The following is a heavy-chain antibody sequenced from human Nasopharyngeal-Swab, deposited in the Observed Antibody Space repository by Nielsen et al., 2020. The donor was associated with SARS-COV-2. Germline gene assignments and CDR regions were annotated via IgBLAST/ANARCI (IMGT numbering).Heavy chain of an antibody. CDR2: ISAYNGKT. CDR3: ATGDYYDSSGYYYGGGYFQH. J-gene: IGHJ1*01. D-gene: IGHD3-22*01. CDR1: GYTFTSYG. V-gene: IGHV1-18*01. Sequence: ASVKVSCKASGYTFTSYGITWVRQAPGQGLEWMAWISAYNGKTNYAQNLQGRVTMTTDTSTDTAYMELSSLRSEDTAVYYCATGDYYDSSGYYYGGGYFQHWGQGTLVTVSS.